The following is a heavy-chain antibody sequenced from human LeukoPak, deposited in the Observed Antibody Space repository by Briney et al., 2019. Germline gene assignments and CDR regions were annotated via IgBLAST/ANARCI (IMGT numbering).Heavy chain of an antibody. J-gene: IGHJ4*02. CDR3: ARKAGGGNFYILDY. D-gene: IGHD4-23*01. V-gene: IGHV1-69*13. CDR2: FIPIFGTA. CDR1: GYIFPSYG. Sequence: SVKVSCKASGYIFPSYGINWVRQAPGQGLEWKGGFIPIFGTANYAQKFQGRVTITADESTSTAYMELSGLKSEDTAVYYCARKAGGGNFYILDYWGQGTLVTVSS.